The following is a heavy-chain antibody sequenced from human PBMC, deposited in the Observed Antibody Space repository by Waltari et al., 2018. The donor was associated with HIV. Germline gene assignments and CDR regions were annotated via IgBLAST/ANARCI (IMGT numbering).Heavy chain of an antibody. Sequence: EVQLVESGGGLVQPGGSLRLSCAASGFTFSSYWMHWVRQAPGKGLVWVSRINSDGSSTSYADSVKGRFTISRDNAKNTLYLQMNSLRAEDTAIYYCALYGFGPRYYGMDVWGQGTTVTVSS. D-gene: IGHD2-8*01. CDR1: GFTFSSYW. CDR2: INSDGSST. J-gene: IGHJ6*02. CDR3: ALYGFGPRYYGMDV. V-gene: IGHV3-74*01.